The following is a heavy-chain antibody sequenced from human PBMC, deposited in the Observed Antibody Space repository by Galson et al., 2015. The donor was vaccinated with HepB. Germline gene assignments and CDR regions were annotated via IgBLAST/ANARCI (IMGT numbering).Heavy chain of an antibody. J-gene: IGHJ4*02. CDR1: GFTFSSFA. D-gene: IGHD2-21*02. CDR2: IRYDGSNK. V-gene: IGHV3-30*02. Sequence: SLRLSCAASGFTFSSFAMHWVRVRQAPGKGLEWVAFIRYDGSNKYHADSVKGRFTISRDSSKNTVYLQMNDLRTEDTAVYYCAKDRCAGDCYSTFDFWGQGTLVTVSS. CDR3: AKDRCAGDCYSTFDF.